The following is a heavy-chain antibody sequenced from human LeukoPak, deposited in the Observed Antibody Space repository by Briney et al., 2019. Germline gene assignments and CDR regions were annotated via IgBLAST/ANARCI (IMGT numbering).Heavy chain of an antibody. Sequence: PGGSLRLSCAASGFIFNSYWMSWVRQAPGKGLEWVANIKQDGSEKYYVDPVKGRFTISRDNAKNSLYLLMNSLRAEDTAVYYCARWHAAGLNFDYWGQGTLVAVSS. V-gene: IGHV3-7*01. D-gene: IGHD6-13*01. CDR3: ARWHAAGLNFDY. J-gene: IGHJ4*02. CDR2: IKQDGSEK. CDR1: GFIFNSYW.